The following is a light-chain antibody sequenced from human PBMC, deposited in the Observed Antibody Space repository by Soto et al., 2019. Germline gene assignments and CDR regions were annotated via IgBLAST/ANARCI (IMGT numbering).Light chain of an antibody. CDR3: QQRNDWPDT. V-gene: IGKV3-11*01. Sequence: EIVLTQSPVTLSLSPGERATLSCRASQSITRSLAWLQQKPGQAPRLLIYDASYRATGVPTRFSGSGSGTDFTLTISSLEPEDFAVYYCQQRNDWPDTFGQGTRLEIK. CDR1: QSITRS. J-gene: IGKJ5*01. CDR2: DAS.